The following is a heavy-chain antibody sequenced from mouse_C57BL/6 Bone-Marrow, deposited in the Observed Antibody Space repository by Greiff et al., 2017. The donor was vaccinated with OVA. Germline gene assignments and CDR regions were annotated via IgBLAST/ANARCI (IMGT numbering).Heavy chain of an antibody. V-gene: IGHV5-17*01. CDR2: ISSGSSTI. CDR1: GFTFSDYG. D-gene: IGHD1-1*01. Sequence: EVKLVESGGGLVKPGGSLKLSCAASGFTFSDYGMHWVRQAPEKGLEWVAYISSGSSTIYYADTVKGRFTISRDNAKNTLFLQMTSLRSEDTAMYYCARDYYGSSYDFLSYWGQGTLVTVSA. CDR3: ARDYYGSSYDFLSY. J-gene: IGHJ3*01.